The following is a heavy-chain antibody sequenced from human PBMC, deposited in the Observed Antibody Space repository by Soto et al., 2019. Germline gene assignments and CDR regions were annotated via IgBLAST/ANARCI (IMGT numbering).Heavy chain of an antibody. CDR3: AWGTPVWFDP. V-gene: IGHV1-3*05. CDR1: GYTFSDYA. J-gene: IGHJ5*02. CDR2: INAGNGNT. D-gene: IGHD3-16*01. Sequence: QVQLVQSGAEEKKPGASVKVSCKASGYTFSDYAIHWVRQAPGQRPEWMGWINAGNGNTKYSQKFQGRVTITRDTSASTAYLELGSLRSEDTAVYYCAWGTPVWFDPWGQGTLVTVSS.